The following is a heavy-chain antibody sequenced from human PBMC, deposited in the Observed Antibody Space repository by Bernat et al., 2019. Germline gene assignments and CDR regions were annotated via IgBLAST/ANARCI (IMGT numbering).Heavy chain of an antibody. J-gene: IGHJ4*02. CDR1: GGSISSYY. Sequence: QVQLQESGPGLVKPSETLSLTCTVSGGSISSYYWSWIRQPPGKGLEWIGYIYYSGSTNYNPSLKSRVTISVDTSKNQFSLKLSSVTAADTAVYYCARGGGDGYILDCWGQGTLVTVSS. D-gene: IGHD5-24*01. CDR2: IYYSGST. CDR3: ARGGGDGYILDC. V-gene: IGHV4-59*01.